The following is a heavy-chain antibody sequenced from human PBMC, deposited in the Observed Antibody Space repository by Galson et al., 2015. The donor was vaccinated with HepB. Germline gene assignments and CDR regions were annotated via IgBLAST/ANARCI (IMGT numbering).Heavy chain of an antibody. D-gene: IGHD6-19*01. Sequence: SVKVSCKASGGTFSSYAISWVRQAPGQGLEWMGGIIPIFGTANYAQKFQGRVTITADESTSTAYMELSSLRSEDTAVYYCARSGSGWYYLDYWGQGTLVTVSS. CDR3: ARSGSGWYYLDY. CDR2: IIPIFGTA. J-gene: IGHJ4*02. CDR1: GGTFSSYA. V-gene: IGHV1-69*13.